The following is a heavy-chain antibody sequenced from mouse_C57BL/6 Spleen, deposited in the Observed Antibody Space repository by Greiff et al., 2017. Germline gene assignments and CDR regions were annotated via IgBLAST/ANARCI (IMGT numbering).Heavy chain of an antibody. D-gene: IGHD2-4*01. CDR3: ARRGDYDVDYYAMDY. V-gene: IGHV1-81*01. CDR2: IYPRSGNT. J-gene: IGHJ4*01. CDR1: GYTFTSYG. Sequence: VQLQPSGAELARPGASVKLSCKASGYTFTSYGISWVKQRTGQGLEWIGEIYPRSGNTYYNAKFKGKATLTADKPSSTAYMELRSLTSEDSAVYFCARRGDYDVDYYAMDYWGQGTSVTVSS.